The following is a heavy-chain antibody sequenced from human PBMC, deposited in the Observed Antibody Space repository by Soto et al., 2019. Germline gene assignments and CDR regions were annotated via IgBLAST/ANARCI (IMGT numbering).Heavy chain of an antibody. CDR3: ARLRRTNDIFGSDGSDI. V-gene: IGHV2-70*01. D-gene: IGHD3-10*01. J-gene: IGHJ3*02. CDR2: IDWDDDK. Sequence: SVGTLADTTQRLTLTSIFPGFSRRTSGKCVSWIRQPQGEALEWLAPIDWDDDKYYSTSLTTRLTISKDTSKNQVVLTMTNMDPVDTATYYCARLRRTNDIFGSDGSDIWGHGRRATVSS. CDR1: GFSRRTSGKC.